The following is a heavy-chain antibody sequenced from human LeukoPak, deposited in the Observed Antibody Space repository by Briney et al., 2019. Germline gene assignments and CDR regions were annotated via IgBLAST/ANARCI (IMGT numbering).Heavy chain of an antibody. J-gene: IGHJ4*02. Sequence: PSETLSLTCTVSDVSFNGYYWSWIRQPPGKGLEWIGEINHSGITNYNPSLKSRGTISLDMSENQLSLKLSSVTAADTAVYYCARIYPQWLTLDYWGQGTLVTPSS. CDR3: ARIYPQWLTLDY. CDR1: DVSFNGYY. D-gene: IGHD6-19*01. V-gene: IGHV4-34*01. CDR2: INHSGIT.